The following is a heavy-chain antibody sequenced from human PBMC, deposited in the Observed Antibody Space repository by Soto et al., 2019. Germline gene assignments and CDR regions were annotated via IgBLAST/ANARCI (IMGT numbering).Heavy chain of an antibody. D-gene: IGHD6-13*01. CDR3: ARAGSSWSGDQNWFDP. CDR1: GYTFTGYY. J-gene: IGHJ5*02. CDR2: INPNSGGT. Sequence: GASVKVSCKASGYTFTGYYMHWVRQAPGQGLEWMGWINPNSGGTNYAQKFQGWVTMTRDTSISTAYMELSRLRSDDTAVYYCARAGSSWSGDQNWFDPWGQGTLVTVS. V-gene: IGHV1-2*04.